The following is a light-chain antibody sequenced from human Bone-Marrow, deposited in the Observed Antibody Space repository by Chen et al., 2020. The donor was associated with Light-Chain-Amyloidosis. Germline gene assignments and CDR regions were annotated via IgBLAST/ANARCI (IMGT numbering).Light chain of an antibody. CDR1: QSITKF. CDR2: TAS. J-gene: IGKJ4*01. Sequence: DIQMTQSPSSLSASVGDRVTITFRASQSITKFLNWYQQKPGKGPKLLIYTASSLQSGVPSRFSGSGSGTDFSLTISSVQPEDLATYYCQQSYSTPTFGGGTKLEIK. CDR3: QQSYSTPT. V-gene: IGKV1-39*01.